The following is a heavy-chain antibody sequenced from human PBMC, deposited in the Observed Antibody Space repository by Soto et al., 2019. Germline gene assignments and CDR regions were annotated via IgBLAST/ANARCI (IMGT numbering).Heavy chain of an antibody. Sequence: SVKVSCKASGGTFSSCAISWVRQAPGQGLEWMGGIIPIFGTANYAQKFQGRVTITADESTSTAYMELSSLRSEDTAVYYCARPGGDFWSGYAPNYYYGMDVWGQGTTVTVSS. D-gene: IGHD3-3*01. CDR3: ARPGGDFWSGYAPNYYYGMDV. CDR1: GGTFSSCA. J-gene: IGHJ6*02. V-gene: IGHV1-69*13. CDR2: IIPIFGTA.